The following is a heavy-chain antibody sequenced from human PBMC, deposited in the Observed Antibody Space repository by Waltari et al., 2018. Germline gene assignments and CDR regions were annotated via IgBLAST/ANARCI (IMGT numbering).Heavy chain of an antibody. D-gene: IGHD3-22*01. Sequence: QVQLQQWGAGLLKPSATLSLTCAVYGGSFSGYYWSWIRQPPGQGLEWIGEINHSGSTNYNPSLKSRVTISVDTSKNQFSLKLSSVTAADTAVYYCARDRYYDSSGYYYYGMDVWGQGTTVTVSS. CDR3: ARDRYYDSSGYYYYGMDV. J-gene: IGHJ6*02. CDR2: INHSGST. V-gene: IGHV4-34*01. CDR1: GGSFSGYY.